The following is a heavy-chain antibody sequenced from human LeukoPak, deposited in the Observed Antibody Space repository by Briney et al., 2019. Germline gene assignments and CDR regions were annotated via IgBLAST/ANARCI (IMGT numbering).Heavy chain of an antibody. CDR3: ARMNGWLTTYGMDV. CDR1: GGSISNYY. CDR2: ISYSGST. Sequence: PSETLSLTCTVSGGSISNYYWSWIRQPPGKGLESIGYISYSGSTNYNPSLKSRVTISVNMAKNQFSLRLNSVAAADTGVYYCARMNGWLTTYGMDVWGQGTTVIVSS. J-gene: IGHJ6*02. D-gene: IGHD3-9*01. V-gene: IGHV4-59*01.